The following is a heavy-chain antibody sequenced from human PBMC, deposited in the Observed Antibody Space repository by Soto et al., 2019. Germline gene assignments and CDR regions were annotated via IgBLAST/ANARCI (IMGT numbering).Heavy chain of an antibody. Sequence: GGSLRLSCEGSGFPFRSYGIQWVRQAPGKGLEWLGLIWNDGSHAYYADSVKGRFTISRDNSKNTVFLQVSNLRAEDTAVYFCDRDQTDSGGYSDSWGQGTLVNVSS. CDR3: DRDQTDSGGYSDS. J-gene: IGHJ4*02. D-gene: IGHD6-19*01. CDR2: IWNDGSHA. V-gene: IGHV3-33*01. CDR1: GFPFRSYG.